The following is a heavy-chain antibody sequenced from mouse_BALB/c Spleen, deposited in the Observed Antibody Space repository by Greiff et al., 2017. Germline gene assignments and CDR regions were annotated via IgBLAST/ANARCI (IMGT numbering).Heavy chain of an antibody. CDR3: ARIGYDGAWFAY. J-gene: IGHJ3*01. D-gene: IGHD2-2*01. Sequence: VQLQQSGPGLVQPSQSLSFTCTVSGFSLTSYGVHWVRQSPGKGLEWLGVIWSGGSTDYNAAFISRLSISKDNSKSQVFFKMNSLQANDTAIYYCARIGYDGAWFAYWGQGTLVTVSA. CDR1: GFSLTSYG. V-gene: IGHV2-2*02. CDR2: IWSGGST.